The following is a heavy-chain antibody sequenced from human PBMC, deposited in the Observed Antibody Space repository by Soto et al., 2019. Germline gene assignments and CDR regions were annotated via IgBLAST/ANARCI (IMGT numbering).Heavy chain of an antibody. J-gene: IGHJ4*02. CDR1: SGSISSYY. D-gene: IGHD1-26*01. V-gene: IGHV4-59*12. CDR3: ARERPGASYYLSIDY. CDR2: VYYSGST. Sequence: SETLSLTCTVSSGSISSYYWSWIRQPPGKGLEWIGYVYYSGSTNYNPSLKSRVTISIDTSKNQFSLKLSSVTAADTAVYYFARERPGASYYLSIDYWGQGTLVTVSS.